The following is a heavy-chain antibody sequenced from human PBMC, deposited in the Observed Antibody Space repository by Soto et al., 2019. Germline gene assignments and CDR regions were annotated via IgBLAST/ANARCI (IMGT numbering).Heavy chain of an antibody. CDR3: ARGEDAFFYYGLDV. J-gene: IGHJ6*02. V-gene: IGHV4-59*01. CDR1: GGSFSGYY. CDR2: IYDTGISGYTPST. Sequence: SETLSLTCAVYGGSFSGYYWSWIRQPPGKGLEWIAYIYDTGISGYTPSTSYNPSLKSRVTMSVDTSKSQFSLKLTSVTAADTAVYYCARGEDAFFYYGLDVWGPGITVTVSS.